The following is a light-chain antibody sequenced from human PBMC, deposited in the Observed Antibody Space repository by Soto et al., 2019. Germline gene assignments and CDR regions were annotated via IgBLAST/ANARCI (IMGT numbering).Light chain of an antibody. CDR2: DVR. CDR3: CSFAGSYTSYV. CDR1: SNY. Sequence: QSVLTQPASVSGSPGQSITISCTGSSNYVSRYQQHPGKAPKLIIYDVRKRPSGVPNRFSGSKSGNTASLTISGLQAEDEADYYCCSFAGSYTSYVFATGTKVTVL. J-gene: IGLJ1*01. V-gene: IGLV2-11*01.